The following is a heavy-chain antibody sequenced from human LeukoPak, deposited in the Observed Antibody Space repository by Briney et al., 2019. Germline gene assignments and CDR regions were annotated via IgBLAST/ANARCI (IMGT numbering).Heavy chain of an antibody. Sequence: GGSLRLSCAASGFTVSSNYMNWVRQAPGKGLEWVSVIYSGGNTYFADSVKGRFTISRDNSKNTLYLQMNSLRAEDTAVYYCARDRSTIAVAAPDYWGQGTLVTVSS. V-gene: IGHV3-53*01. J-gene: IGHJ4*02. CDR3: ARDRSTIAVAAPDY. CDR1: GFTVSSNY. D-gene: IGHD6-19*01. CDR2: IYSGGNT.